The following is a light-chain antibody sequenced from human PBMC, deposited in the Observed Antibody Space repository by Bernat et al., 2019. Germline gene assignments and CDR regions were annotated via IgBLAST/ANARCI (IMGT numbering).Light chain of an antibody. V-gene: IGLV1-44*01. CDR3: AAWDDRPNCHYV. J-gene: IGLJ1*01. Sequence: QSVLTQPPSASGTPGQRVTISCSGSSSNIGSNTVNWYQQLPGTAPKLLIYSNNQRPSGVPDRFSGSKSGTSASLANSGLQSEEEADYYWAAWDDRPNCHYVFGTGTKVTLL. CDR2: SNN. CDR1: SSNIGSNT.